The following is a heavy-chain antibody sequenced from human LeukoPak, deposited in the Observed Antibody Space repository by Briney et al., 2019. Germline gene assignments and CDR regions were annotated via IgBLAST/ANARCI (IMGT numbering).Heavy chain of an antibody. Sequence: GESLKISCKGSRYSFTSYWIGWVRQMPGKGLEWMGIIYPGDSDTRYSPSFQGQVTISADKSISTAYLQWSSLKASDTAMYYCARMGCSSTSCYEERYYYYGMDVWGQGTTVTVSS. J-gene: IGHJ6*02. CDR2: IYPGDSDT. V-gene: IGHV5-51*01. CDR1: RYSFTSYW. D-gene: IGHD2-2*01. CDR3: ARMGCSSTSCYEERYYYYGMDV.